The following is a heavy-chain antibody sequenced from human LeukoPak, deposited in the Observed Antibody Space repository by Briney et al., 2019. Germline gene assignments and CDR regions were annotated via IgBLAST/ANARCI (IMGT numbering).Heavy chain of an antibody. Sequence: SETLSLTCAVYGGSFSGYYWSWIRQPPAKGLEWIGEINHSGSTNYNPSLKSRVTISVDTSKNQFSLKLSSVTAADTAVYYCARRRKFFGYYYNYYMDVWGKGTTVTVSS. CDR3: ARRRKFFGYYYNYYMDV. V-gene: IGHV4-34*01. J-gene: IGHJ6*03. CDR2: INHSGST. CDR1: GGSFSGYY. D-gene: IGHD3-16*01.